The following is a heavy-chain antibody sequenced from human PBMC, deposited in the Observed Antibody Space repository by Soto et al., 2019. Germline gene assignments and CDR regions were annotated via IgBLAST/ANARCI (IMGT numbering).Heavy chain of an antibody. D-gene: IGHD5-12*01. V-gene: IGHV3-33*01. J-gene: IGHJ6*02. CDR2: IWSDGSNQ. CDR1: GFTFSCCG. CDR3: AREAAVATSTFYYFYGLDV. Sequence: QVQLVESGGGVVQSGRSLRLSCEGSGFTFSCCGMHWVRQAPGKGLEWVAVIWSDGSNQYYADSVKCRFSISRDNSNNPLSLQIDSLRADDTAVYYWAREAAVATSTFYYFYGLDVWGQGTTVTVSS.